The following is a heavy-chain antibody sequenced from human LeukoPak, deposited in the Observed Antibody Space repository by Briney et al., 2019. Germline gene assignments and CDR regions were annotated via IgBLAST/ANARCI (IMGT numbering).Heavy chain of an antibody. Sequence: SVKVSCKASGGTFSGYAISWVRQAPGQGLEWMGGIIPIFGTANYAQKFQGRVTITADKSTSTAYMELSSLRSEDTAVYYCARAITMVRGVIIISAFDICGQGTMVTASS. V-gene: IGHV1-69*06. J-gene: IGHJ3*02. CDR3: ARAITMVRGVIIISAFDI. D-gene: IGHD3-10*01. CDR2: IIPIFGTA. CDR1: GGTFSGYA.